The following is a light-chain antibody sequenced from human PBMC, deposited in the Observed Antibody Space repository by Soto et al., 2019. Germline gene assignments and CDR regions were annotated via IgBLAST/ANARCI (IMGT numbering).Light chain of an antibody. CDR2: AAS. V-gene: IGKV1-9*01. CDR3: QQLNSYPRT. Sequence: DIQLTQSPSFLSASVGDRVSITCRASQGISSYLAWYQQKPGKAPNLLIYAASTLQSGVPSRFSGSGPGTEFTLTITSLQPEDFATYYCQQLNSYPRTFGQGTKLEIK. CDR1: QGISSY. J-gene: IGKJ2*02.